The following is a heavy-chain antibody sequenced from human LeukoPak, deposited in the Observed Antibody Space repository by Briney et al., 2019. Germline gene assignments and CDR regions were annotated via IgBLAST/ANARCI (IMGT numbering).Heavy chain of an antibody. J-gene: IGHJ4*02. CDR1: GGSINNPDSY. CDR3: ARRTLISGWSYRDY. Sequence: PSETLSLTCTVSGGSINNPDSYWTWIRQPPGKGLGWIGYIYYSGSTYYSPSLKSRVTISIDTSKNRFSLKLSSVTAADTAVYYCARRTLISGWSYRDYWGQGTLVTVSS. D-gene: IGHD6-19*01. CDR2: IYYSGST. V-gene: IGHV4-30-4*01.